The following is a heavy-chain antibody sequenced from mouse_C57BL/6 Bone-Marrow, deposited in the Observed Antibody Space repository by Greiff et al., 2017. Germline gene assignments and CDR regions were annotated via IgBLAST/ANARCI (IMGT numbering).Heavy chain of an antibody. D-gene: IGHD2-1*01. J-gene: IGHJ4*01. V-gene: IGHV2-6-1*01. CDR1: GFSLTSYG. CDR2: IWSDGST. CDR3: ARQPNLLWYYAMDY. Sequence: QVQLKESGPGLVAPSQSLSITCTVSGFSLTSYGVHWVRQPPGKGLEWLVVIWSDGSTTYNSALKSRLSISKDNSKSQVFLKMNSLQTDDTAMYYCARQPNLLWYYAMDYWGQGTSVTVSS.